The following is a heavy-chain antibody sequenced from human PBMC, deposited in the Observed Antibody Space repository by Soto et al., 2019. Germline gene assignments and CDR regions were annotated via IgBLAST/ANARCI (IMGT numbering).Heavy chain of an antibody. CDR2: IYNNGKT. V-gene: IGHV4-61*01. CDR1: GGSVSSPKYF. CDR3: PRTVMPVGNLPAFDH. J-gene: IGHJ4*02. Sequence: PSETLSLTCTVSGGSVSSPKYFWSWIRPPPGKGLEWVAYIYNNGKTNYNPSLKSRATFSVDTSKNQCSLKLTSATGADPAVYFCPRTVMPVGNLPAFDHWGQGVLITVSS. D-gene: IGHD7-27*01.